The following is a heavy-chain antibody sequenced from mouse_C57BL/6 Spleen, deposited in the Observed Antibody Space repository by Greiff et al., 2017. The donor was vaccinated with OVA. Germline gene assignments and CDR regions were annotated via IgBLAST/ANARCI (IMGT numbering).Heavy chain of an antibody. J-gene: IGHJ1*03. D-gene: IGHD1-1*01. CDR1: GYTFTSYT. Sequence: VQLQQSGAELARPGASVKMSCKASGYTFTSYTMHWVKQRPGQGLEWIGYINPSSGYTKYNQKFKDKATLTADKSSSTAYMQLSSLTSEDSAVYYCARDLITTAWYFDVWGTGTTVTVSS. CDR3: ARDLITTAWYFDV. CDR2: INPSSGYT. V-gene: IGHV1-4*01.